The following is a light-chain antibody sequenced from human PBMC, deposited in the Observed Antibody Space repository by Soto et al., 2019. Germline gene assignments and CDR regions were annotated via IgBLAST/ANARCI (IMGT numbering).Light chain of an antibody. CDR1: QSVSNK. V-gene: IGKV3-11*01. CDR3: QQRSNWPPT. Sequence: EIVMTQTPVTLSVSPGERATLSCRASQSVSNKLAWYQQKPGQAPRLLIYDASTRATGLPDRFSGSGSGTEFTLTISSLEPEDFAVYYCQQRSNWPPTFGGGTKVEIK. J-gene: IGKJ4*01. CDR2: DAS.